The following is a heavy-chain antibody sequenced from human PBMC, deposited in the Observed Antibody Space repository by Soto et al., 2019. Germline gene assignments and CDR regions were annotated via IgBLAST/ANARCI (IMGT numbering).Heavy chain of an antibody. CDR2: ILVGGST. V-gene: IGHV3-23*01. CDR1: GFICSSYD. J-gene: IGHJ4*02. Sequence: GVSLRLSCAVSGFICSSYDMSWVRQAPGKGLEWVSTILVGGSTHYEDSVKGRFTISRDTSKNTVYLQMNSLRAEDTAVYYCAKDTNYYDTSSFDYSGPGTLVTVSS. CDR3: AKDTNYYDTSSFDY. D-gene: IGHD3-22*01.